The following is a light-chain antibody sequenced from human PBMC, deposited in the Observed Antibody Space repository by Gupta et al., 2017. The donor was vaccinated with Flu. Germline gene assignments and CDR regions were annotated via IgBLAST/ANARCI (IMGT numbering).Light chain of an antibody. Sequence: DIQMTQSPSALSASVGDRLTITCRASQSIGSWLAWYQQKPGKAPKLLIYKASTLESGVPSRFSGSGSGTEFTLTISSLQPDDFATYYCQQYYSYSWTFGQGTKVEIK. V-gene: IGKV1-5*03. CDR3: QQYYSYSWT. CDR2: KAS. CDR1: QSIGSW. J-gene: IGKJ1*01.